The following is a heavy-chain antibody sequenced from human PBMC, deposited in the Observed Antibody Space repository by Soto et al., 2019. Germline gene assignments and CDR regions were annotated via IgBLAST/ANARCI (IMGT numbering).Heavy chain of an antibody. CDR2: VSSSGNT. CDR1: GDSLGNYY. CDR3: ARADYESLTGSYAMDV. D-gene: IGHD3-9*01. Sequence: QVQLQESGPGLVKPSETLSLTCTVSGDSLGNYYWFWIRQPVGKGLAWIGRVSSSGNTNANPTLNSRETMSSDTSKDQFALRLRSVTAADTAVYYWARADYESLTGSYAMDVWGQGTTVTVAS. J-gene: IGHJ6*02. V-gene: IGHV4-4*07.